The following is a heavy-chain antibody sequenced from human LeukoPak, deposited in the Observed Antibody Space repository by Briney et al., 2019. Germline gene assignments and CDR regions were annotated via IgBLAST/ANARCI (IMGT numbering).Heavy chain of an antibody. CDR1: GFTFSSYG. J-gene: IGHJ5*02. D-gene: IGHD2-21*01. V-gene: IGHV3-30*02. CDR3: AQDIRIEQVPGLGPGS. CDR2: IRYDGSNK. Sequence: GGSLRLSCAASGFTFSSYGMHWVRQAPGKGLEWVALIRYDGSNKYYADSVKGRFTISKDNSKNTVYLQMNSLRTEDTAVYFCAQDIRIEQVPGLGPGSWGQGTLVTVSS.